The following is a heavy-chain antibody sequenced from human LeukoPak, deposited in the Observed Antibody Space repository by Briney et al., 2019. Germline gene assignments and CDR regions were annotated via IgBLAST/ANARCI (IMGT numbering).Heavy chain of an antibody. J-gene: IGHJ4*02. CDR2: INHSGST. D-gene: IGHD3-22*01. V-gene: IGHV4-34*01. Sequence: SETLSLTCAVYGGSFSGYYWCWIRQPPGKGLEWIGEINHSGSTNYNPSLKSRVTISVDTSKNQFSLKLSSVTAADTAVYYCARGNDSSGYFKRSFDYWGQGTLVTVSS. CDR3: ARGNDSSGYFKRSFDY. CDR1: GGSFSGYY.